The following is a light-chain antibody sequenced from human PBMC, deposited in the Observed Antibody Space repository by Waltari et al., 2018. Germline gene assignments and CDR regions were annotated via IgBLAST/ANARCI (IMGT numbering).Light chain of an antibody. V-gene: IGLV2-23*02. CDR1: SNDVGNSKH. CDR2: EVT. Sequence: QPALTQPASVSGSPGQSITISCTGTSNDVGNSKHVCWYQQHPDKAPKLFISEVTGRPSGVSDRFSGSKSGNTASLTIAGLQAEDEADYYCLSYTSSITFVFGGGTKVSVL. J-gene: IGLJ2*01. CDR3: LSYTSSITFV.